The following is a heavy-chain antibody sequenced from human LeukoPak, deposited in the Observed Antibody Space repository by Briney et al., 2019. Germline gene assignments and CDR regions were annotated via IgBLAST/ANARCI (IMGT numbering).Heavy chain of an antibody. D-gene: IGHD3-10*01. CDR1: GSSISGYY. Sequence: SETLSLTCTVSGSSISGYYWNWIRQPAGKGLEWIGRIYTSGSTTYNPSLKSRVTMSVDTSKNQFSLKLSSVTAADTAVYYCARDSGTTGEVKFDPWGQGTLVTVSS. CDR2: IYTSGST. CDR3: ARDSGTTGEVKFDP. J-gene: IGHJ5*02. V-gene: IGHV4-4*07.